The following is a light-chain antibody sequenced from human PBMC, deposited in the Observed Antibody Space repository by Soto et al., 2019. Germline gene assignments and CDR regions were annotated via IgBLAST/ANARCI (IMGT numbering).Light chain of an antibody. CDR3: RRCGSSSWT. CDR2: GAS. V-gene: IGKV3-20*01. J-gene: IGKJ1*01. CDR1: QTVSNSY. Sequence: EIVLTQSPGTLSLSPGERATLSCRASQTVSNSYLAWYQQKPGQAPRLLIYGASSRATGIPDRFSGSGSGTDVSLTIRRLEREDCAVYDCRRCGSSSWTSGEGTKVAIK.